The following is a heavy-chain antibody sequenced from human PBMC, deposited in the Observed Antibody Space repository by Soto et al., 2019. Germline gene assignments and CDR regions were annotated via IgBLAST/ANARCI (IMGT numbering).Heavy chain of an antibody. CDR2: ISASGGDT. D-gene: IGHD6-19*01. CDR3: AKERGISGWYYYYGMDV. V-gene: IGHV3-23*01. CDR1: GFTFTSYA. Sequence: EVQLLESGGGLVQPGGSLRLSCAASGFTFTSYAMSWVRQAPGKGLEWVSAISASGGDTHYADAVKGRFVISRVNSRNTLSRQMNSLRAEDTAVYYCAKERGISGWYYYYGMDVWGQGTTVTVSS. J-gene: IGHJ6*02.